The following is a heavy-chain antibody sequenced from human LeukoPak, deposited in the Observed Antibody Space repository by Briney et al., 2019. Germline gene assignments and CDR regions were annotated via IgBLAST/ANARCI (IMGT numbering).Heavy chain of an antibody. D-gene: IGHD1-1*01. CDR3: AARHSHWFDP. CDR2: IYHSGST. V-gene: IGHV4-59*12. CDR1: GGSMSSYY. Sequence: SETLSLTCSVSGGSMSSYYWSWIRQSPGKGLEWIGYIYHSGSTDYNSSLKSRVTISEDTSKNQFSLKLSSVTAADTAVYYCAARHSHWFDPWGQGTLVTVSS. J-gene: IGHJ5*02.